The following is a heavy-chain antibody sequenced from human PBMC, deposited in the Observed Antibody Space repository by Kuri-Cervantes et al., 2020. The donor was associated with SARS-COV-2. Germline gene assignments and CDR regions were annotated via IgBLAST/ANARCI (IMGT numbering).Heavy chain of an antibody. J-gene: IGHJ6*03. Sequence: ASVKVSCKVSGYTLTELSMHCVRQAPGIGLEWMGGFDPEDGETIYAQKLQGRVTMTGDTSTDTAYMELSSLRSEDTAVYYCARDQVGAPYYDYYYMDVWGKGTTVTVSS. D-gene: IGHD1-26*01. CDR3: ARDQVGAPYYDYYYMDV. V-gene: IGHV1-24*01. CDR2: FDPEDGET. CDR1: GYTLTELS.